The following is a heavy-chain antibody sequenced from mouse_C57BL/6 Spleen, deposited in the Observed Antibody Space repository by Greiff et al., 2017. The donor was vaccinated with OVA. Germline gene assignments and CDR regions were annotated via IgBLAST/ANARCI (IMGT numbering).Heavy chain of an antibody. Sequence: VQLQQSGAELMKPGASVKLSCKATGYTFTGYWIEWVKQRPGHGLEWIGEILPGSGSTNYNEKFKGKATFTADKSSNTAYMQLSSLTTEDSAIDYCARDGSSNYAMDYWGQGTSVTVSS. D-gene: IGHD1-3*01. CDR2: ILPGSGST. CDR1: GYTFTGYW. J-gene: IGHJ4*01. V-gene: IGHV1-9*01. CDR3: ARDGSSNYAMDY.